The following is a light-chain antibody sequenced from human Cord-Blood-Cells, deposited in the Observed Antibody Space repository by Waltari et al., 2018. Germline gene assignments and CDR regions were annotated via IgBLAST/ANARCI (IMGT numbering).Light chain of an antibody. CDR1: QSMSSY. V-gene: IGKV1-39*01. CDR2: AAS. J-gene: IGKJ2*01. Sequence: DIQMTQSPSSRSASVGCRVTITCRASQSMSSYLNWYQKKPRKAPKLLIYAASSLQSGVPSRFSGSGSGTDFTLTISSLQPEDFATYYCQQSYSTPYTFGQGTKLEIK. CDR3: QQSYSTPYT.